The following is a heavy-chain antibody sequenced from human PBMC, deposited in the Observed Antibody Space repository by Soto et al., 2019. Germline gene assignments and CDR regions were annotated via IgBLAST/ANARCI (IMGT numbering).Heavy chain of an antibody. CDR2: IWYDGSNK. CDR1: GFTFSSYG. J-gene: IGHJ4*02. Sequence: QVQLVESGGGVVQPGRSLRLSCAASGFTFSSYGMHWVRQAPGKGLEWVAVIWYDGSNKYYADSVKGRFTISRDNSKNTLYLQMNSLRAEDTAVYYCAREASGWYGNFDYWGQGTLVTVSS. V-gene: IGHV3-33*01. D-gene: IGHD6-19*01. CDR3: AREASGWYGNFDY.